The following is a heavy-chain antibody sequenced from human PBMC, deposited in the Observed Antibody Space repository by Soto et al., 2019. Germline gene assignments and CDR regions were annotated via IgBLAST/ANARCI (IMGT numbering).Heavy chain of an antibody. CDR3: AKGGHDSSGYYYGPGAFDI. J-gene: IGHJ3*02. CDR2: ISYDGSNK. CDR1: GFTFSSYG. V-gene: IGHV3-30*18. Sequence: PGGSLRLSCAASGFTFSSYGMHWVRQAPGKGLEWVAVISYDGSNKYYADSVKGRFTISRDNSKNTLYLQMNSLRAEDTAVYYRAKGGHDSSGYYYGPGAFDIWGQGTMVTVSS. D-gene: IGHD3-22*01.